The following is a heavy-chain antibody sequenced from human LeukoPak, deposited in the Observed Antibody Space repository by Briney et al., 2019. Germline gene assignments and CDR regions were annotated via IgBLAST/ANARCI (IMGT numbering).Heavy chain of an antibody. D-gene: IGHD2-2*01. CDR2: IRSSGSTI. CDR3: ARVNKGYCSSTSCSPDSDYGY. J-gene: IGHJ4*02. CDR1: GFIFTNYE. Sequence: GGSLRLSCAASGFIFTNYEMNWVRQAPGKGLEWVSYIRSSGSTIYYADSAKGRFTTSRDNAKNSLYLQMNSLRAEDTAIYDRARVNKGYCSSTSCSPDSDYGYWGQGTLVTVSS. V-gene: IGHV3-48*03.